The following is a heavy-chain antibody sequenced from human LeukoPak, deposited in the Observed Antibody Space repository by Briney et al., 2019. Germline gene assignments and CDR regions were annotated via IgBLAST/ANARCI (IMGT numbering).Heavy chain of an antibody. J-gene: IGHJ4*02. D-gene: IGHD6-13*01. CDR3: ARFSIAAAGTDY. CDR2: ISSSSSYI. V-gene: IGHV3-21*01. CDR1: GFTFSSYS. Sequence: GRSLRLSCAASGFTFSSYSMNWVRQAPGKGLEWVSSISSSSSYIYYADSVKGRFTISRDNAKNSLYLQMNSLRAEDTAVYYCARFSIAAAGTDYWGQGTLVTVSS.